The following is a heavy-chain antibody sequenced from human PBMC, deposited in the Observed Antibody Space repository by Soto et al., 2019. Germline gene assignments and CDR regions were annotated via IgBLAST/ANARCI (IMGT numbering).Heavy chain of an antibody. CDR1: VGSVIDNF. Sequence: SETLSLTCTLFVGSVIDNFWSWVRQPAGKGPEYIGRIHARGSTNYNPSLKSRVTMSVDTSHNQFSLRLSSVTAADTAVYYCARGPYCGGDCFFASWGQGALVTVSS. CDR3: ARGPYCGGDCFFAS. V-gene: IGHV4-4*07. CDR2: IHARGST. J-gene: IGHJ5*01. D-gene: IGHD2-21*02.